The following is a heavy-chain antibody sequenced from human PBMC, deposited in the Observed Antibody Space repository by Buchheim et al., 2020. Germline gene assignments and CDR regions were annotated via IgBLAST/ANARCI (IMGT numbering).Heavy chain of an antibody. CDR3: ARDRGGNSPEF. J-gene: IGHJ1*01. D-gene: IGHD4-23*01. Sequence: QVQLQESGPGLVKPSQTLSLTCTVSGGSISSRDYYWSWIRQPPGKGLEWIAYIFYSGNTYYNLSLKSRVTLSVDTSKNQFSLNLNSVTAADTAVYYCARDRGGNSPEFWGQGILVTVSS. CDR1: GGSISSRDYY. V-gene: IGHV4-30-4*01. CDR2: IFYSGNT.